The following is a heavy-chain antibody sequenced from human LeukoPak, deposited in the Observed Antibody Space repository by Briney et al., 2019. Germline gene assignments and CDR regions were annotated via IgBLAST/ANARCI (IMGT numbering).Heavy chain of an antibody. J-gene: IGHJ4*02. CDR1: GYTFTAHY. D-gene: IGHD1-7*01. CDR3: AGDLDNWNYDPFDY. Sequence: ASVRVSCKTSGYTFTAHYLHWVRQAPGQGLQWMGWINPDSGGTNYAQTFQGRVTMSSDTSVDTAYMELTSLTSDDSAVYYCAGDLDNWNYDPFDYRGQGTLVTVS. V-gene: IGHV1-2*02. CDR2: INPDSGGT.